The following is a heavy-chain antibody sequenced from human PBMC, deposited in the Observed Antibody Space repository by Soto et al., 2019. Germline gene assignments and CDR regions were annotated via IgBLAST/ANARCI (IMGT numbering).Heavy chain of an antibody. D-gene: IGHD3-3*01. Sequence: ASVKVSCKASGYTFTSYGISWVRQAPGQGLEWMGWISAYNGNTNYAQKLQGRVTMTTDTSTSTAYMELRSLRSDDTAVYYCARESYDFWSGYYSYYYYGMDVWGQGTTVTVS. J-gene: IGHJ6*02. CDR3: ARESYDFWSGYYSYYYYGMDV. V-gene: IGHV1-18*04. CDR2: ISAYNGNT. CDR1: GYTFTSYG.